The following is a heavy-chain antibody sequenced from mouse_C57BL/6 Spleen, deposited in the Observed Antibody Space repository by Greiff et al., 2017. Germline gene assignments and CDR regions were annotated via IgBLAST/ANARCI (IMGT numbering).Heavy chain of an antibody. V-gene: IGHV1-80*01. J-gene: IGHJ3*01. CDR3: ASDAIYDVRTWFAY. CDR2: IYPGDGDT. CDR1: GYAFSSYW. Sequence: QVQLQQSGAELVKPGASVKISCKASGYAFSSYWMNWVKQRPGKGLEWIGQIYPGDGDTNYNGKFKGKATLTADKSSSTAYMQLSSLTSEDSAVYFCASDAIYDVRTWFAYWGQGTLVTVSA. D-gene: IGHD2-12*01.